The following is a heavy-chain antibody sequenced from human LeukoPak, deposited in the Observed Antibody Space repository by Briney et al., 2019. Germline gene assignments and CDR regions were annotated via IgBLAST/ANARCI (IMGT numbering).Heavy chain of an antibody. Sequence: GGSLRLSCTASGFSFSDYYMSWIRQAPGEGLEWLSFISQSGADIHYADSVRGRLIISRDNAQNSLYLQMNSLRAEDTAVYFCARDIRAEGVTLYFDYWGQGALVTVSS. CDR3: ARDIRAEGVTLYFDY. J-gene: IGHJ4*02. CDR1: GFSFSDYY. D-gene: IGHD3-10*01. CDR2: ISQSGADI. V-gene: IGHV3-11*01.